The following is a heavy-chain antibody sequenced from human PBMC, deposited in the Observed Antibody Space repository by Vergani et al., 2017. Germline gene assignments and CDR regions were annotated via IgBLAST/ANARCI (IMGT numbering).Heavy chain of an antibody. D-gene: IGHD3-22*01. CDR2: IYYSGST. CDR1: GGSISSSSYY. J-gene: IGHJ4*02. Sequence: QVQLQQWGAGLLKPSETLSLTCAVYGGSISSSSYYWGWIRQPPGKGLEWIGSIYYSGSTYYNPSLKSRVTISVDTSKNQFSLKLSSVTAADTAVYYCARHEGITMIVVVTPYYFDYWGQGTLVTVSS. CDR3: ARHEGITMIVVVTPYYFDY. V-gene: IGHV4-39*01.